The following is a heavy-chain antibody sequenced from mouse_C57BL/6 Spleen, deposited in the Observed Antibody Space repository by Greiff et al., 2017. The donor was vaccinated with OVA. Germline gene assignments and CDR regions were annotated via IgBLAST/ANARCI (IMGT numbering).Heavy chain of an antibody. D-gene: IGHD1-1*01. CDR1: GYTFTDYY. Sequence: EVQLQQSGPELVKPGASVKISCKASGYTFTDYYMNWVKQSHGKSLEWIGDINPNNGGTSYNQKFKGKATLTVDKSSSTAYMELRGLTSEDSAVYYCARGVGAYWGQGTLVTVSA. CDR3: ARGVGAY. CDR2: INPNNGGT. J-gene: IGHJ3*01. V-gene: IGHV1-26*01.